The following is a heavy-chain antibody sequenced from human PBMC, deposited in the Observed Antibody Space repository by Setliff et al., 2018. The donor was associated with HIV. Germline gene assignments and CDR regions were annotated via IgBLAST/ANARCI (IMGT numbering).Heavy chain of an antibody. CDR1: GFTFGDYP. V-gene: IGHV3-49*04. CDR3: AKLVYPQLWPLDIDH. Sequence: LRLSCTASGFTFGDYPMSWVRQAPGKGLEWVGFIRSKTYAGTTEYAASVKGRFTISRDDSKSIAYLQMTSLRADDTAVYFCAKLVYPQLWPLDIDHWGQGTLVTVSS. CDR2: IRSKTYAGTT. J-gene: IGHJ4*02. D-gene: IGHD1-1*01.